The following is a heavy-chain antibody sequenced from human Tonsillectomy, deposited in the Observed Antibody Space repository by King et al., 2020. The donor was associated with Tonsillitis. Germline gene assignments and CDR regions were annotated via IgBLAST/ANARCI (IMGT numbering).Heavy chain of an antibody. CDR1: GFSLSTSGVG. D-gene: IGHD3-10*01. Sequence: ITLKESGPTLVKPTQTLTLTCTSSGFSLSTSGVGVVWIRQPPGEALEWLALIYWNNHERYSPSLKNRLTITKDTSKNQVILTMTSMDPVDTAIDYCVRTSLDQGSGTYGDAFDVWGQGTLVTVAS. CDR3: VRTSLDQGSGTYGDAFDV. CDR2: IYWNNHE. V-gene: IGHV2-5*01. J-gene: IGHJ3*01.